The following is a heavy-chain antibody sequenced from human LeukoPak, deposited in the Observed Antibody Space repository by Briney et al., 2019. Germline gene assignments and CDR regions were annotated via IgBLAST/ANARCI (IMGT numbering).Heavy chain of an antibody. CDR2: INHSGST. CDR3: ARRFDY. Sequence: SETLSLTCAVYGGSFSGYYWSWIRQPPGKGLEWIGEINHSGSTNYDPSLKSRVTISVDTSKNQFSLKLSSVTAADTAVYYCARRFDYWGQGTLVTVSS. CDR1: GGSFSGYY. J-gene: IGHJ4*02. V-gene: IGHV4-34*01.